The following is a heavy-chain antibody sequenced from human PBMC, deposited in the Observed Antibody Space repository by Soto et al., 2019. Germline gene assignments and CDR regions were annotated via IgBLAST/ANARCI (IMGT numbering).Heavy chain of an antibody. J-gene: IGHJ4*02. CDR3: ARRGWLGYCSGGSCHWFDY. CDR1: GGTFSSYA. V-gene: IGHV1-69*13. D-gene: IGHD2-15*01. CDR2: IIPIFGTA. Sequence: SVKVSCKASGGTFSSYAISLVRQAPGQGLEWMGGIIPIFGTANYAQKFQGRVTITADESTSTAYMELSSLRSEDTAVYYCARRGWLGYCSGGSCHWFDYWGQGTLVTVSS.